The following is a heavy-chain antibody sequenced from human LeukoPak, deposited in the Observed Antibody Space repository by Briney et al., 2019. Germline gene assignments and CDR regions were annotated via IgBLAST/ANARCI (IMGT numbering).Heavy chain of an antibody. CDR3: ARDSHRYCSSTSCPSRDYYMDV. Sequence: SETLSLTCTVSGGSISSSSYYWGWIRQPPGKGLEWIGNTYYSVSTYSNSSLKSRVTISVDTSKNQFSLKLSSVTAADTAVYSCARDSHRYCSSTSCPSRDYYMDVWGKGTTVTAS. CDR2: TYYSVST. J-gene: IGHJ6*03. V-gene: IGHV4-39*07. CDR1: GGSISSSSYY. D-gene: IGHD2-2*01.